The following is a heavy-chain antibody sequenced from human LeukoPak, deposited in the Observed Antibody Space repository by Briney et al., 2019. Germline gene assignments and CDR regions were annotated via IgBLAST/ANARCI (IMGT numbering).Heavy chain of an antibody. CDR2: ISWNSGNI. D-gene: IGHD3-10*01. CDR3: AKDGYYYGSGRTYYFDY. Sequence: GGSLRLSCGASGFTFDDYAMHWVRQAPGKGLEWVSGISWNSGNIGYADSVKGRFTISRDNAENSLYLQMNSLRAEDTALYYCAKDGYYYGSGRTYYFDYWGQGTLVTVSS. CDR1: GFTFDDYA. J-gene: IGHJ4*02. V-gene: IGHV3-9*01.